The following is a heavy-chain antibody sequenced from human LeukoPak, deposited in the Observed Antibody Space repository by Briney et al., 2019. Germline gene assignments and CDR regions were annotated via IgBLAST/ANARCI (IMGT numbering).Heavy chain of an antibody. CDR3: AKALSSGWSPFDY. CDR2: IRGAEGGT. D-gene: IGHD6-19*01. V-gene: IGHV3-23*01. CDR1: GFIINTFT. Sequence: PGGSLRLSCAASGFIINTFTMNWVRQAPGKGLEWVSTIRGAEGGTYYADSVKGRLTISRDNFENTLYLQMNYLREEDTALYYCAKALSSGWSPFDYWGQGALVTVSS. J-gene: IGHJ4*02.